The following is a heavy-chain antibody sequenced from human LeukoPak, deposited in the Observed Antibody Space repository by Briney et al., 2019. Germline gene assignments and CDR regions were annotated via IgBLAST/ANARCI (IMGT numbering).Heavy chain of an antibody. CDR1: GFTFDDYA. D-gene: IGHD3-9*01. J-gene: IGHJ4*02. V-gene: IGHV3-9*01. Sequence: SLILSCAASGFTFDDYAMHWVRQAPGKGLEWVSGISWNSGSIGYADSVKGRFTISRDNAKNSLYLQMNSLRAEDTAVYYCARVGFPYYDILTGYYTQYYFDYWGQGTLVTVSS. CDR3: ARVGFPYYDILTGYYTQYYFDY. CDR2: ISWNSGSI.